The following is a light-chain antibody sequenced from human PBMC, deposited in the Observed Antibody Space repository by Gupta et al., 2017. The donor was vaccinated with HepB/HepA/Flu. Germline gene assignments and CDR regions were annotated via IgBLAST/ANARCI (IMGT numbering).Light chain of an antibody. J-gene: IGKJ1*01. CDR1: QSISSY. CDR2: AAS. V-gene: IGKV1-39*01. Sequence: DIKMPQSPSSLSASVGDRVTITCRASQSISSYLNWYQQKPGKAPKLLIYAASSLQSGVPVRFSGSGSGTEFTLTISSLQPEDCATYYCQQSYSTPRTFGQRTKVEIK. CDR3: QQSYSTPRT.